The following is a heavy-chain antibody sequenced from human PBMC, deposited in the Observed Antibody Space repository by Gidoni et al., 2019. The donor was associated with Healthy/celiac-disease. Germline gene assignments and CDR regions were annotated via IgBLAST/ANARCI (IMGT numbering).Heavy chain of an antibody. Sequence: EVQLVESGGGLLKPGVSLRLSCAASGFTFSNAWMSWVRQAPGKGLEWVGRIKSKTDGGTTDYAAPVKGRFTISRDDSKNTLYLQMNSLKTEDTAVYYCTTYGDYVLDYYYGMDVWGQGTTVTVSS. J-gene: IGHJ6*02. CDR1: GFTFSNAW. CDR2: IKSKTDGGTT. D-gene: IGHD4-17*01. V-gene: IGHV3-15*01. CDR3: TTYGDYVLDYYYGMDV.